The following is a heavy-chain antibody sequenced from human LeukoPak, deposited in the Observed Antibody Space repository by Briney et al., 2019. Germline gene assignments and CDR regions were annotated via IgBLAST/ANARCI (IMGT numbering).Heavy chain of an antibody. J-gene: IGHJ4*02. CDR1: GFTFSSYS. Sequence: SGGSLRLSCAASGFTFSSYSMNWVRQAPGKGLEWVSSISSSSSYIYYADSVKGRFTISRDNAKNSLYLQMNSLRAEDTAVYYCARGISEYSSSEGDDYWGQGTLSPSPQ. CDR3: ARGISEYSSSEGDDY. CDR2: ISSSSSYI. V-gene: IGHV3-21*01. D-gene: IGHD6-6*01.